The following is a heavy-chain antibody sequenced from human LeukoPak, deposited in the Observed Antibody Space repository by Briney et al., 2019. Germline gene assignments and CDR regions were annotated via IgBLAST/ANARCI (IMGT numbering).Heavy chain of an antibody. J-gene: IGHJ6*02. CDR2: IYHSGST. CDR3: ARVSGDYGSGSYPAMDV. V-gene: IGHV4-30-2*01. D-gene: IGHD3-10*01. Sequence: SQTLSLTCAVSGGSISGGGYSWSWIRQPPGKGLEWIGYIYHSGSTYYNTSLKSRVTISVDRSKNQFSLKLRSVTAADTAVYYCARVSGDYGSGSYPAMDVWGQGTTVTVSS. CDR1: GGSISGGGYS.